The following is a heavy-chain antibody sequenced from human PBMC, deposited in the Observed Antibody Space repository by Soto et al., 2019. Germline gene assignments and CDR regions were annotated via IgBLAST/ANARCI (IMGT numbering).Heavy chain of an antibody. CDR3: ANDIAPTGYFDWAPDY. D-gene: IGHD3-9*01. CDR1: GFTFEDYA. J-gene: IGHJ4*02. V-gene: IGHV3-9*01. Sequence: EVQLVESGGGFVQPGRSLRLSCVVSGFTFEDYAMHWVRQGPGKGLEWGSGISWNSGSFDYADSVKGRFTISRDNTKNSLYMQMNNQRADDTALYYCANDIAPTGYFDWAPDYWGQGTLVTVSS. CDR2: ISWNSGSF.